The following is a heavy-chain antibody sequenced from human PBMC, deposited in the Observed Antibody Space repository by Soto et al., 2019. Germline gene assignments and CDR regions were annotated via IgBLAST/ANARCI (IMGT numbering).Heavy chain of an antibody. V-gene: IGHV1-8*01. Sequence: SVKVSCKASGYTFTSYDINWVRQAPGQGLEWMGWMNPNSGNTGYAQKFQGRVTMTRNTSISTAYMELRSLRAEDTAGSHCARGSGKGFGEGWCYGMDAWGQGTPVTVSS. CDR1: GYTFTSYD. CDR2: MNPNSGNT. D-gene: IGHD3-10*01. J-gene: IGHJ6*02. CDR3: ARGSGKGFGEGWCYGMDA.